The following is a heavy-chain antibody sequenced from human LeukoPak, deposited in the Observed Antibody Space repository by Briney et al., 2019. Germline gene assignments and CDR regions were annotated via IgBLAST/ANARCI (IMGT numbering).Heavy chain of an antibody. D-gene: IGHD2-2*01. V-gene: IGHV3-48*03. CDR3: ARDGGYCSSPNCHIDY. CDR2: ISNSGSTI. Sequence: GGSLRLSCAASGYTFSSYEMNWVRQAPGKGLEWVSYISNSGSTIYYADSVKGRFTISRDNAKNSLYLQMNSLRAEDTAVYYCARDGGYCSSPNCHIDYWGQGTLVTVSS. CDR1: GYTFSSYE. J-gene: IGHJ4*02.